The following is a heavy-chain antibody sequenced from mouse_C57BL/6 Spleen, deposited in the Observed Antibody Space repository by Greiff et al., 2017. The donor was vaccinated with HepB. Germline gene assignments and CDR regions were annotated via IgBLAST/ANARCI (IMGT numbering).Heavy chain of an antibody. CDR2: IYPGDGDT. Sequence: VQLQQSGAELVKPGASVKISCKASGYAFSSYWMNWVKQRPGKGLEWIGQIYPGDGDTNYNGKFKGKATLTADKSSSTAYMQLSSLTPEDSAVYFCSMAYDYDPAWFAYWGQGTLVTVSA. CDR3: SMAYDYDPAWFAY. D-gene: IGHD2-4*01. J-gene: IGHJ3*01. V-gene: IGHV1-80*01. CDR1: GYAFSSYW.